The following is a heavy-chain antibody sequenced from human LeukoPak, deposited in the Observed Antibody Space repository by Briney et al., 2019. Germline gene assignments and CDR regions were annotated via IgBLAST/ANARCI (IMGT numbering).Heavy chain of an antibody. V-gene: IGHV3-74*01. CDR1: GFTFSSYW. J-gene: IGHJ6*02. Sequence: GGSLRLSCVASGFTFSSYWMHWVRQAPGKGLVWVSRINSDGSSTSYADSVKGRFTISRDNAKNTLYLQMNSLRAEDTAVYYCARVNSPGWYYYYYGMDVWGQGTTVTVSS. CDR2: INSDGSST. D-gene: IGHD4-23*01. CDR3: ARVNSPGWYYYYYGMDV.